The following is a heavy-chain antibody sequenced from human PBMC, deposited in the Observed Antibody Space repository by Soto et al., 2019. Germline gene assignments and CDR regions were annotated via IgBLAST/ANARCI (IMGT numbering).Heavy chain of an antibody. J-gene: IGHJ4*02. Sequence: EVQLLESGGGLVQPGGSLRLSCAASGFTFSTYAMNWVRQAPGKGLEWVSGISGSGDSTYYADSVKGRFTVSRDNSKNTLYLQMNSLRAEDTAVFYCAKERSSGWRSDYWGQGTLVTVSS. CDR2: ISGSGDST. CDR3: AKERSSGWRSDY. CDR1: GFTFSTYA. V-gene: IGHV3-23*01. D-gene: IGHD6-19*01.